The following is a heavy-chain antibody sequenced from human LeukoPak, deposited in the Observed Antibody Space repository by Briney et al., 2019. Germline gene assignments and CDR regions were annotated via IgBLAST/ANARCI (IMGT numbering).Heavy chain of an antibody. Sequence: EGSLRLSCAASEFTFSSYSMNWVRQAPGKGLEWVSSISSSSSYIYYADSVKGRFTISRDNAKNSLYLQMNSLRAEDTAVYYCARDPNTYYDFWSGSNWFDPWGQGTLVTVSS. CDR2: ISSSSSYI. CDR1: EFTFSSYS. V-gene: IGHV3-21*01. CDR3: ARDPNTYYDFWSGSNWFDP. D-gene: IGHD3-3*01. J-gene: IGHJ5*02.